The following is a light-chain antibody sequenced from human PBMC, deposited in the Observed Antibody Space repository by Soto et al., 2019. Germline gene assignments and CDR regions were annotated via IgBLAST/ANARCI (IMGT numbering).Light chain of an antibody. CDR1: HSVRSN. J-gene: IGKJ4*01. V-gene: IGKV3-15*01. CDR3: QQYNEWPLT. CDR2: DAS. Sequence: EIVMTQSPATLSVSPGERATLSCRARHSVRSNLAWYQQIPGQAPRLLIYDASTGATGIPARFSGSGSGTEFTLTISSLQSEDFAVYYCQQYNEWPLTFGGGTKVEIK.